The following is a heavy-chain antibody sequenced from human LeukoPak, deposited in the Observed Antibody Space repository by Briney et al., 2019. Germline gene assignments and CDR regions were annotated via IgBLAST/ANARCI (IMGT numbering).Heavy chain of an antibody. Sequence: SETLSLTCAVYGGSFKGYYWIWIRQPPGKGLEWIREINHSGSTNYNPSLKSRVTISVDTSKNQFSLKLSSVTAADTAVDYCARGRARMTRAYFDYWGQGTLVTVSS. CDR1: GGSFKGYY. D-gene: IGHD5-12*01. V-gene: IGHV4-34*01. CDR2: INHSGST. CDR3: ARGRARMTRAYFDY. J-gene: IGHJ4*02.